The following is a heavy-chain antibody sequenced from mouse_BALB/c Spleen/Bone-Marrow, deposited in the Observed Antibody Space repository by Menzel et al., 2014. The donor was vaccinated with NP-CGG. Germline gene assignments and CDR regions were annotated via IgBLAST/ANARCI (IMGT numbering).Heavy chain of an antibody. J-gene: IGHJ2*01. CDR1: GYSFTSYW. Sequence: EVQLVESGTVLARPGASVKMSCKASGYSFTSYWIHWVKRRPGQGLEWIGAIYPGDSDTSFNQKFKDKAKLTAVTSASTAYMELSSLTNEDSAVYYCTRRTATLDYWGQGTTLTVSS. CDR3: TRRTATLDY. D-gene: IGHD1-2*01. V-gene: IGHV1-5*01. CDR2: IYPGDSDT.